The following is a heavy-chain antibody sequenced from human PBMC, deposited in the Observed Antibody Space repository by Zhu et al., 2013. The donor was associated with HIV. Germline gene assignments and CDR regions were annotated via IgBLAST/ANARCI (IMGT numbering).Heavy chain of an antibody. CDR3: ARSRDGYNFRADV. D-gene: IGHD5-12*01. CDR1: GYTFTSYY. J-gene: IGHJ6*02. Sequence: QVQLVQSGAEVKTPGASVTVSCKASGYTFTSYYIHWARQAPGQGLEWMGGIIPIFGTANYAQKFQGRVTITADKSTSTAYMELSSLRSEDTAVYYCARSRDGYNFRADVWGQGTTVTVSS. V-gene: IGHV1-69*06. CDR2: IIPIFGTA.